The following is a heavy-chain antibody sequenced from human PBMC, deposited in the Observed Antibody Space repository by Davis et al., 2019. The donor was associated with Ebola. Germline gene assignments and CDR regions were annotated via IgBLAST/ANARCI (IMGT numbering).Heavy chain of an antibody. J-gene: IGHJ5*02. Sequence: PGGSLRLSCAGSGFIFSDYSMNWVRQAPGKGLEWVSSISDTGTYIYYAASVKGRFTISRDNAKNSLFLQMNSLGAEDTAVYYCARTAVSASKSWFDPWGQGTLVTVSS. CDR1: GFIFSDYS. CDR3: ARTAVSASKSWFDP. V-gene: IGHV3-21*04. D-gene: IGHD2-2*01. CDR2: ISDTGTYI.